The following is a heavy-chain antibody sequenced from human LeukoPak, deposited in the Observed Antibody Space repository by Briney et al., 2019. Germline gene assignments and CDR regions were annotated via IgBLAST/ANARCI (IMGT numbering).Heavy chain of an antibody. CDR1: GGSFSSGGYG. CDR3: ARVYSSGSYMGFDY. D-gene: IGHD3-22*01. J-gene: IGHJ4*02. CDR2: VYTSGST. V-gene: IGHV4-61*09. Sequence: KSSETLSLTCTVSGGSFSSGGYGWAWLRPPAGKGLEGFGHVYTSGSTNYHPSRKRRFTISLCTSKNSFTLKLNSVSAADTAVYYCARVYSSGSYMGFDYWGQGTLVTVSS.